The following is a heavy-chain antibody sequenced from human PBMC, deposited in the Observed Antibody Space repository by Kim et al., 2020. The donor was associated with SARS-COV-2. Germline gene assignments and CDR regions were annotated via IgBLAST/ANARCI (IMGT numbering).Heavy chain of an antibody. CDR2: ISGSGGST. Sequence: GGSLRLSCAASGFTFSSYAMSWVRQAPGKGLEWVSAISGSGGSTYYADSVKGRFTISRDNSKNTLYLQMNSLRAEDTAVYYCAKDPRSGTGMNWFDPWGQGTLVTVSS. J-gene: IGHJ5*02. CDR1: GFTFSSYA. D-gene: IGHD3-10*01. V-gene: IGHV3-23*01. CDR3: AKDPRSGTGMNWFDP.